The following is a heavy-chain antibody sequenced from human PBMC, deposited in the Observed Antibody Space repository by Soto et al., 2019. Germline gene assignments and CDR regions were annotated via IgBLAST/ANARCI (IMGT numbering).Heavy chain of an antibody. CDR2: IYPGDSDT. D-gene: IGHD6-19*01. CDR3: ARQWYGAVGYFDY. Sequence: PGESPKISCRGSGYSFTSYWIGWVRQMPGKGLEWMGIIYPGDSDTRYSPSFQGQVAISADKSISTAYLQWSSLKASDTAMYYCARQWYGAVGYFDYWGQGTLVTVSS. J-gene: IGHJ4*02. CDR1: GYSFTSYW. V-gene: IGHV5-51*01.